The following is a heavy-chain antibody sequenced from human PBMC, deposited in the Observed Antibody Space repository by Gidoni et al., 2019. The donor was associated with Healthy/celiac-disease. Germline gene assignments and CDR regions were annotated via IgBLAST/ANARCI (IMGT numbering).Heavy chain of an antibody. Sequence: SWAESGFTFSGYGIHWVRQAPGKGLEWVAVIWYDGSNIYYADSVKGRFTISRDNSKITLYLQMNSMRAEDTAVYYCASDGGLVTTPVLYGFDIWGQGTMVTVSS. CDR2: IWYDGSNI. CDR3: ASDGGLVTTPVLYGFDI. D-gene: IGHD4-17*01. J-gene: IGHJ3*02. CDR1: GFTFSGYG. V-gene: IGHV3-33*01.